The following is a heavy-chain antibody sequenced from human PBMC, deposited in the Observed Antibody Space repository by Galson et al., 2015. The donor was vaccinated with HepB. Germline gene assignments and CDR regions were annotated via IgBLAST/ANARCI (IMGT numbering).Heavy chain of an antibody. CDR1: GYTFTGYY. J-gene: IGHJ4*02. Sequence: SVKVSCKASGYTFTGYYMHWVRQAPGQGLEWMGRINPNSGGTNYAQKFQGRVTMTRDTSISTAYMELSRLRSDDTAVYYCARVLHGVSIHNTAMVGYWGQGTLVTVSS. CDR2: INPNSGGT. V-gene: IGHV1-2*06. D-gene: IGHD5-18*01. CDR3: ARVLHGVSIHNTAMVGY.